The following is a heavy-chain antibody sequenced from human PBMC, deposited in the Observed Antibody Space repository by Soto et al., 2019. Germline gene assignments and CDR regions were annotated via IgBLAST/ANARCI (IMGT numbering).Heavy chain of an antibody. Sequence: EVQLLESGGDLVQPGGSLRLSCAASGFSFRDFFMNWFRQAPGKGLEWVSFIDLSGTTTYYRDSVKGRFTMSKDKSRKTVYLQMNSLRVEDTAIYYCATDRVPDGIYSSDYWGQGVLVTVSS. J-gene: IGHJ4*02. V-gene: IGHV3-23*01. CDR1: GFSFRDFF. CDR3: ATDRVPDGIYSSDY. D-gene: IGHD2-15*01. CDR2: IDLSGTTT.